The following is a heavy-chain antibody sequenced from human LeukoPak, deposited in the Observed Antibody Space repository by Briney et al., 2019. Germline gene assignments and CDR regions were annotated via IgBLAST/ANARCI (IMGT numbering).Heavy chain of an antibody. CDR1: GFTFSTYW. CDR3: AKGGHYNFDY. Sequence: GGSLRLSCAASGFTFSTYWMKWVRQAPGKGLEWVASIKEVGSDKYYVDSVKGRFSISRDNAKNSLYLQMNSLRTEDTAVYYCAKGGHYNFDYWGQGTLVTVSS. J-gene: IGHJ4*02. V-gene: IGHV3-7*01. D-gene: IGHD4-11*01. CDR2: IKEVGSDK.